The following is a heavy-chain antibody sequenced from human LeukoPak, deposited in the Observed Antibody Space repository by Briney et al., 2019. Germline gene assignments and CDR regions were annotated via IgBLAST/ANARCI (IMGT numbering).Heavy chain of an antibody. V-gene: IGHV3-30*02. CDR3: ARDLGGSGWSLGAY. J-gene: IGHJ4*02. Sequence: GGSLRLSCAASGLTFSSYGMHWVRQAPGRGLEWVAFIRYDGSNKYYADSVKGRFTMSRDNSKKMLYLQMSSLRPEDTAVYYCARDLGGSGWSLGAYWGQGTLVTVSS. CDR2: IRYDGSNK. CDR1: GLTFSSYG. D-gene: IGHD6-19*01.